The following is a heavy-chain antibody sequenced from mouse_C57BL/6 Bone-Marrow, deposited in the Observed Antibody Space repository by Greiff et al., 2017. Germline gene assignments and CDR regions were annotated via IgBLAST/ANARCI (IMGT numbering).Heavy chain of an antibody. D-gene: IGHD1-1*01. Sequence: QVQLQQPGAELVMPGASVKLSCKASGYTFTSYWMHWVKQRPGQGLEWIGEIDPSDSYTNYNQKFKGKSTLTVDKSSSTAYMQLSSLTSEDSAVYYWARERDYYGSSYAWFAYWGQGTLVTVSA. CDR1: GYTFTSYW. J-gene: IGHJ3*01. CDR2: IDPSDSYT. V-gene: IGHV1-69*01. CDR3: ARERDYYGSSYAWFAY.